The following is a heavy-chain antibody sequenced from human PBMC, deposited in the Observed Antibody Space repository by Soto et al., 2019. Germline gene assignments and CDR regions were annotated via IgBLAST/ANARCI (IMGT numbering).Heavy chain of an antibody. D-gene: IGHD5-18*01. V-gene: IGHV4-61*01. CDR3: VRGVPYRYGYVSWFDP. CDR1: GGSVSSGSYC. CDR2: ICYSGST. J-gene: IGHJ5*02. Sequence: SETLSLTCTVSGGSVSSGSYCWSWIRQPPGKGLECIGYICYSGSTNYNPSLKSRVTMSVDTSKNQFSLKLSSVTAADTAVYYCVRGVPYRYGYVSWFDPWGQGTLVTVS.